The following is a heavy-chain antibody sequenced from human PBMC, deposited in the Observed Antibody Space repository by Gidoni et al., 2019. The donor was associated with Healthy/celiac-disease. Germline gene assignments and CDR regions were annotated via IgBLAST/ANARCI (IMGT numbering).Heavy chain of an antibody. CDR3: AREVGYYDSSGYPDY. CDR1: GGSIRSGGYY. J-gene: IGHJ4*02. Sequence: QVQLQESGPGLVKPSQTLSLTCTVSGGSIRSGGYYWRWIRQHPGKGLEWIGYIYYSGGTYYNPSLKSRVTISVDTSKNQFSLKLSSVTAADTALYYCAREVGYYDSSGYPDYWGQGTLVTVSS. D-gene: IGHD3-22*01. V-gene: IGHV4-31*03. CDR2: IYYSGGT.